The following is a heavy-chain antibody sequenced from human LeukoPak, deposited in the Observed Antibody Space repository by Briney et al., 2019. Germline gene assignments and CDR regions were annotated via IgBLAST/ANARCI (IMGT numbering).Heavy chain of an antibody. CDR2: IRYDGSIK. V-gene: IGHV3-30*02. Sequence: PGGSLRLSCAASGFTFNSDGMHWVRQAPGKGLEGVAFIRYDGSIKYYADSVKGRFTISRDNSKNTLYLQMSSLRTEDTAVYYCAKEKGNTGRPDYWGQGTLVTVSS. D-gene: IGHD6-6*01. CDR3: AKEKGNTGRPDY. J-gene: IGHJ4*02. CDR1: GFTFNSDG.